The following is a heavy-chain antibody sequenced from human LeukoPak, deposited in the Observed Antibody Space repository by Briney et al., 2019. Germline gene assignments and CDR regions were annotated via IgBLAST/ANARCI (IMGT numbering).Heavy chain of an antibody. J-gene: IGHJ4*02. CDR1: GYSISSGYY. D-gene: IGHD2-21*02. Sequence: SETLSLTCTVSGYSISSGYYWGWIRQPPGKGLEWIGSIYHSGSTYSNPSLKSRVAISVDTSKNQFTLKLNSVTAADTAVYYCARGGTATFDYWGQGTLVTVSS. V-gene: IGHV4-38-2*02. CDR2: IYHSGST. CDR3: ARGGTATFDY.